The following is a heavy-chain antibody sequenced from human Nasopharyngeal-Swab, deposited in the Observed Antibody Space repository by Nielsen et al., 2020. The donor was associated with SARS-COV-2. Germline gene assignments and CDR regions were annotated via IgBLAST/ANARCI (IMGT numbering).Heavy chain of an antibody. Sequence: GGSLRLSCAASGFTVSSNYMSWVRQAPGKGLEWVSVIYSGGSTYYADSVKGRFTVSRDNSKNTLYLQMNSLRAEDTAVYYCARGRGSSISMIGYWGQGTLVTVSS. CDR2: IYSGGST. J-gene: IGHJ4*02. V-gene: IGHV3-66*01. CDR1: GFTVSSNY. D-gene: IGHD3-22*01. CDR3: ARGRGSSISMIGY.